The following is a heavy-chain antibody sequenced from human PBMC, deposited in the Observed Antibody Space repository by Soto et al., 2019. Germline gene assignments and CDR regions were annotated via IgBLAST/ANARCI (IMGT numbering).Heavy chain of an antibody. CDR2: ISTSGSTI. V-gene: IGHV3-11*01. D-gene: IGHD5-18*01. J-gene: IGHJ6*02. CDR3: AREPVDTPMVTYYCYYGMDV. Sequence: QVQLVESGGGLYKPGGSLRLSCAASGFNFSDYYMTWIRQAPGKGMEWVSYISTSGSTIYYADSVKDRFTISRDNAKNSLYLQMNSLRAEETAVYYCAREPVDTPMVTYYCYYGMDVWGQVTTVTVSS. CDR1: GFNFSDYY.